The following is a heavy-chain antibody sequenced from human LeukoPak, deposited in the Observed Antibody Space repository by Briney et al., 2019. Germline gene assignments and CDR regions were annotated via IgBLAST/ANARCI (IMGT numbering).Heavy chain of an antibody. CDR1: AGSISTYH. CDR3: ARDKQHSYGRYFDH. CDR2: MQSTGNS. D-gene: IGHD5-18*01. Sequence: PSETLSLTCTVSAGSISTYHWNWIRMSPEKGLEWIGYMQSTGNSNYNPSFKSRVTISVDMSRNQIVLYLGSVTAADTAVYFCARDKQHSYGRYFDHWGQGILVTVSS. J-gene: IGHJ4*02. V-gene: IGHV4-59*01.